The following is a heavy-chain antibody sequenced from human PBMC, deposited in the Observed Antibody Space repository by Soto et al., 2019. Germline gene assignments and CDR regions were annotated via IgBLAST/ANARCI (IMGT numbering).Heavy chain of an antibody. Sequence: SVKVSCKASGGTFSSYAISWVRQAPGQGLEWMGGIIPIFGTANYAQKFQGRVTISRDTSASTAYMELTSLRSEDTAVYYCARDTGDGTFDFWGQGTLVTVSS. CDR2: IIPIFGTA. CDR3: ARDTGDGTFDF. V-gene: IGHV1-69*06. CDR1: GGTFSSYA. J-gene: IGHJ4*02. D-gene: IGHD7-27*01.